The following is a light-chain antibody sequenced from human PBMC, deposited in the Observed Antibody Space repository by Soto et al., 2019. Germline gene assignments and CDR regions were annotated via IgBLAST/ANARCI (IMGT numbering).Light chain of an antibody. CDR1: QSVSSN. CDR2: DAS. J-gene: IGKJ1*01. Sequence: EIEMTQSPATLSVSPGERATLSCRASQSVSSNLAWYQQRVGQAPKLLIYDASTRATGIPARFSGSGSGTEFTLTISSLQSEDFAVYYCQQYNDWPETFGQGTNVEIK. CDR3: QQYNDWPET. V-gene: IGKV3-15*01.